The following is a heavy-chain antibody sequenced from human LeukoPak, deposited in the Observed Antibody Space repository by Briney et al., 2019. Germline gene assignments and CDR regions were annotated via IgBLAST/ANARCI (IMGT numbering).Heavy chain of an antibody. CDR3: ARDDGTGYYYFDY. Sequence: PSGSLSLTCTVSGGSVSSGGYYWSWIRQHPGKGLEWIGYIYYSGSTYYNPSLKSRVTISLDTSKNQFSLKLSSVTAADTAVYYCARDDGTGYYYFDYWGQGTLVTVS. D-gene: IGHD3-22*01. V-gene: IGHV4-31*03. J-gene: IGHJ4*02. CDR1: GGSVSSGGYY. CDR2: IYYSGST.